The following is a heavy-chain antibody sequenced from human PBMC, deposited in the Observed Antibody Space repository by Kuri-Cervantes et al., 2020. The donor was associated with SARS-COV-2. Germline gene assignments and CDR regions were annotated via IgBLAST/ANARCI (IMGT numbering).Heavy chain of an antibody. V-gene: IGHV3-11*01. J-gene: IGHJ4*02. CDR1: GFTFSDYY. D-gene: IGHD3-10*01. CDR3: AKEYVYGSGSYYIVY. Sequence: LSLTCAASGFTFSDYYMSWIRQAPGKGLEWVSYISSSGSTIYYADSVKGRFTISRDNAKNSLYLQMNSLRAEDTAVYYCAKEYVYGSGSYYIVYWGQGTLVTVSS. CDR2: ISSSGSTI.